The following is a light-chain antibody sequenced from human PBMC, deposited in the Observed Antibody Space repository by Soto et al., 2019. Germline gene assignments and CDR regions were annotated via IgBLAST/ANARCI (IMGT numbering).Light chain of an antibody. J-gene: IGLJ1*01. V-gene: IGLV2-8*01. CDR3: SSYAGSNNFV. Sequence: QSVLTQPPSASGTPGQRVTISCSGSSSNVGGNPVNWYQHVPTTAPKLVIYEVTKRPSGVPDRVSASKSGNTASLTVSGLRAEDEADYYCSSYAGSNNFVFGSGTKVTVL. CDR1: SSNVGGNP. CDR2: EVT.